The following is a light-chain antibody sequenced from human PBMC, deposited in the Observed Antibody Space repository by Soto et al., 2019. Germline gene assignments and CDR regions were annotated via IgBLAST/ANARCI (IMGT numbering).Light chain of an antibody. CDR2: GAS. J-gene: IGKJ1*01. V-gene: IGKV1-27*01. Sequence: DIQMTQSPSSLSASVGDRVTITCRASEDISNYLAWYQQKPGKVPKLLIYGASTLQSGVPSRFSGSGSGTDFTLTISCLQTEDVATYYCQNYNRAPWTFGQGTKVESK. CDR1: EDISNY. CDR3: QNYNRAPWT.